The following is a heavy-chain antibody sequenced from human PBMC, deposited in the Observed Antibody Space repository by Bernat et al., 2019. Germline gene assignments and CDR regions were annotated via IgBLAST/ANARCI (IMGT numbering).Heavy chain of an antibody. CDR2: INSDGSST. J-gene: IGHJ4*02. CDR1: GFTFSSYW. V-gene: IGHV3-74*01. D-gene: IGHD3-10*01. Sequence: EVQLVESGGGLVQPGGSLRLSCAASGFTFSSYWMHWVRQAPGKGLVWVSRINSDGSSTTYADSVKGRFIISRDNAKNTLYLQMNSLRAEDTAVYYCAVTLYYYGSGSYYIRWGQGTLVTVSS. CDR3: AVTLYYYGSGSYYIR.